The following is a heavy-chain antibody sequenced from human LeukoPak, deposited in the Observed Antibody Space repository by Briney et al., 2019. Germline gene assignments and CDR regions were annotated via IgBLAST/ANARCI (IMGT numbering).Heavy chain of an antibody. CDR1: VGSFCGYY. J-gene: IGHJ5*02. D-gene: IGHD5-12*01. Sequence: PSETLSLTCALYVGSFCGYYWSWIREPPGKGLEWIGEINHSGSTNYNPSLKSRVTISVDTSKNQYSLKLRSVTAADTAVYYCARIVAYNWFDPWGQGTLVTVSS. CDR3: ARIVAYNWFDP. CDR2: INHSGST. V-gene: IGHV4-34*01.